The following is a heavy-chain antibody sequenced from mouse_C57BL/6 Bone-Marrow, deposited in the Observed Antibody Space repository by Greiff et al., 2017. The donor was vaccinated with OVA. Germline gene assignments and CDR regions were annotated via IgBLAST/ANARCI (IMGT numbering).Heavy chain of an antibody. V-gene: IGHV5-6*01. Sequence: EVKLMESGGDLVKPGGSLKLSCAASGFTISSYGMSWVRRTPDKRLEWVATISSGGSYTYYPDSVKGRFTISRDNAKNTLYLQMSSLKSEDTAMYYCARQGYSDLQEGYYFDYWGQGTTLTVSS. CDR2: ISSGGSYT. D-gene: IGHD2-13*01. CDR1: GFTISSYG. J-gene: IGHJ2*01. CDR3: ARQGYSDLQEGYYFDY.